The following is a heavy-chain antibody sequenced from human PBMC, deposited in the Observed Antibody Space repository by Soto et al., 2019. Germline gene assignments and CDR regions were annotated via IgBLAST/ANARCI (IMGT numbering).Heavy chain of an antibody. D-gene: IGHD4-4*01. J-gene: IGHJ4*02. CDR3: AKDSDPYSSSYYFDY. CDR1: GCTFNRYG. Sequence: GTLLLSCSASGCTFNRYGMHWVRQSPGKGLEWVAVISYYGRDEYHADSVKGRFTISRDNSKNTLYLQMNSLRVEETAVYYCAKDSDPYSSSYYFDYWGQGTLVNVSS. V-gene: IGHV3-30*18. CDR2: ISYYGRDE.